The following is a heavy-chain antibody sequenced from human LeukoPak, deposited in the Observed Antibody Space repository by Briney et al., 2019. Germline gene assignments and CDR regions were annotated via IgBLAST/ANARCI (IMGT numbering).Heavy chain of an antibody. V-gene: IGHV4-38-2*02. J-gene: IGHJ6*03. CDR2: IYHSGST. D-gene: IGHD3-22*01. CDR1: GYSISSGYY. Sequence: SETLSLTCTVSGYSISSGYYWGWIRQPPGKGLEWIGSIYHSGSTYYNPSLKSRVTISVDTSKNQFSLKLSSVTAADTAVYYCARGMMGLLRFDYYYYMDVWGKGTTATVSS. CDR3: ARGMMGLLRFDYYYYMDV.